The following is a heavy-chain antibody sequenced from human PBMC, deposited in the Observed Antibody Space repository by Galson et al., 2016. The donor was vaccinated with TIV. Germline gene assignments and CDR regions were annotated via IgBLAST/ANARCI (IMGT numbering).Heavy chain of an antibody. CDR1: RNTFTSYD. CDR3: ATVHSGGGFFYFYYMDV. D-gene: IGHD3-3*01. Sequence: SVKVSCKASRNTFTSYDISWVRQAPGQGLEWMGRMHPNSDNGGSAQKFQGRVSMTRNISISTVYMELSSLKSEDTAVYYCATVHSGGGFFYFYYMDVWGEGTTVTVSS. V-gene: IGHV1-8*01. CDR2: MHPNSDNG. J-gene: IGHJ6*03.